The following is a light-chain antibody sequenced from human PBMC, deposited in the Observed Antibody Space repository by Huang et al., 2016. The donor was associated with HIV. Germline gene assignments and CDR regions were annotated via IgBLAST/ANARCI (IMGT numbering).Light chain of an antibody. Sequence: EIVLTQSPATLSLSPGERATLSCRGSQGLANYLAWYQQKPGQAPRLLIYDASHRATGIPARFSGSGSGTDFTLTISSLEPEDFAVYYCQQRGNWQLTFGGGTKVEIK. CDR3: QQRGNWQLT. CDR2: DAS. CDR1: QGLANY. J-gene: IGKJ4*01. V-gene: IGKV3-11*01.